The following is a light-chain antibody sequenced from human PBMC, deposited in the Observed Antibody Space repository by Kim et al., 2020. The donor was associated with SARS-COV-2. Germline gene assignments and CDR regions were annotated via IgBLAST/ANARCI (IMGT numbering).Light chain of an antibody. CDR3: LQHNSYPIT. V-gene: IGKV1-17*01. Sequence: ASVGDRVTIPCRANQDIRNDLGWYQQNPGRAPKRLIYGASSLQSGVPSRFSGSGSGTEFTLTISSLQPEDFATYFCLQHNSYPITFGQGTRLEIK. CDR2: GAS. CDR1: QDIRND. J-gene: IGKJ5*01.